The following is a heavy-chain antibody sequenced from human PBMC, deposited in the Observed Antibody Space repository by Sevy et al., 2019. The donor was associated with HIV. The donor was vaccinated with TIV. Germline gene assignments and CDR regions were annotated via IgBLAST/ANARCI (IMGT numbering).Heavy chain of an antibody. CDR3: AKGRVWELGDAFDI. D-gene: IGHD6-13*01. Sequence: GGSLRLSCAASGFTFSSYAMNWVRQAPGKGLEWVSGLSGSGGSTNYADSVKGRFTISRDNSKNTLYLQVSSLRAEDTAVYYCAKGRVWELGDAFDIWGQGTMVTVSS. CDR2: LSGSGGST. V-gene: IGHV3-23*01. CDR1: GFTFSSYA. J-gene: IGHJ3*02.